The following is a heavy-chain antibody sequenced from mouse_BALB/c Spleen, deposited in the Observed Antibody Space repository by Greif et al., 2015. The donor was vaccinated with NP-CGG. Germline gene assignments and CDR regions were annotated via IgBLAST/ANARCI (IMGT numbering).Heavy chain of an antibody. J-gene: IGHJ3*01. CDR2: IRNKANGYTT. Sequence: EVKLVESGGGLVQPGGSLRLSCATSGFTFTDYYMSWVRQPPGKALEWLGFIRNKANGYTTEYSASVKGRFTISRDNSQSILYLQMNTLRAEDSATYYCARSLYGNYAAYWGQGTLVTVSA. V-gene: IGHV7-3*02. CDR3: ARSLYGNYAAY. CDR1: GFTFTDYY. D-gene: IGHD2-1*01.